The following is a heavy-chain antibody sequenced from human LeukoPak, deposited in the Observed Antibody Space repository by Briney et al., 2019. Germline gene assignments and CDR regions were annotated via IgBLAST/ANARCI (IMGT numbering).Heavy chain of an antibody. CDR1: GFTFDDYA. Sequence: GGSLRLSCAASGFTFDDYAMHWVRQAPEKGLEWVSGISWNSGSIGYADSVKGRFTISRDNAKNSLYLQMNSLRAEDTALYYCAKDLRDGYNINYFDYWGQGTLVTVSS. V-gene: IGHV3-9*01. CDR3: AKDLRDGYNINYFDY. CDR2: ISWNSGSI. J-gene: IGHJ4*02. D-gene: IGHD5-24*01.